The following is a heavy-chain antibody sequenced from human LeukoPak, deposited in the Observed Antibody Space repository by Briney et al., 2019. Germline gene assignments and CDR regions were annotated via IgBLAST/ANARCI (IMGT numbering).Heavy chain of an antibody. Sequence: GAPRDFSGKGSGSLFTSYWIGGVRQMPGKGLEGMGIIYHGDSDTRYSPSFQGQVTISADKSISTAYLQWSSLKASDTAMYYCARRNKQLALDYWGQGTLVTVSS. CDR3: ARRNKQLALDY. D-gene: IGHD6-6*01. CDR1: GSLFTSYW. CDR2: IYHGDSDT. J-gene: IGHJ4*02. V-gene: IGHV5-51*01.